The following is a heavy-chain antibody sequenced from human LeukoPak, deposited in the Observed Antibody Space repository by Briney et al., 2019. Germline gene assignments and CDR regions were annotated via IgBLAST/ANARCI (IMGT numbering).Heavy chain of an antibody. CDR2: ISWNSGSI. CDR1: GFTFDDYA. Sequence: GGSLRLSCAASGFTFDDYAMHWVRQAPGKGLEWVSGISWNSGSIGYADPVKGRFTISRDNAKNSLYLQMNSLRAEDTASYYCAKDSAEYYDSSGYYHYWGQGTLVTVSS. J-gene: IGHJ4*02. CDR3: AKDSAEYYDSSGYYHY. V-gene: IGHV3-9*01. D-gene: IGHD3-22*01.